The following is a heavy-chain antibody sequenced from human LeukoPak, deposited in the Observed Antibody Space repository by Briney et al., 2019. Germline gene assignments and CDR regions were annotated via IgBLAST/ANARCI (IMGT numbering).Heavy chain of an antibody. CDR3: ANLPYNWNEYFDDY. CDR2: IASDGNYR. Sequence: PGGSLRLSCAASGFTFTNYGMHWVRQAPGKGLEWVAYIASDGNYRDYVDSVRGRFTVSRDNSKNTLYLQMDSLRAEDTAVYYCANLPYNWNEYFDDYWGQGPLVTVSS. D-gene: IGHD1-1*01. J-gene: IGHJ4*02. CDR1: GFTFTNYG. V-gene: IGHV3-30*02.